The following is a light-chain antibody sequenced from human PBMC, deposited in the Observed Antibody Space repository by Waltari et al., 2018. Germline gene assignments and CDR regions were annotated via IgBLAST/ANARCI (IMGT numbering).Light chain of an antibody. CDR3: GAWDDAQSAVV. CDR1: GSNIGRNY. J-gene: IGLJ2*01. V-gene: IGLV1-51*01. CDR2: DNN. Sequence: QSVLTQPPSVSAAPGQKVTISCSGSGSNIGRNYVCWYQQFPGTAPKLLIYDNNKRPPGIPDRFAGSKSGTSATLGITGLQTGDEADYYCGAWDDAQSAVVFGGGTKLTVL.